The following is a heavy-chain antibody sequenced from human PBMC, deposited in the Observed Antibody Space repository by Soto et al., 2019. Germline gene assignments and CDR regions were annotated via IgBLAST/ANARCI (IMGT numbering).Heavy chain of an antibody. V-gene: IGHV3-30-3*01. CDR2: ISYDGSNK. Sequence: GGSLRLSCAASGFTFSSYAMHWVRQAPGKGLEWVAVISYDGSNKYYADSVKGRFTISRDNSKNTLYLQMNSLRAEDTAVYYCARDRGLLWFGDYYYGMDVWGQGTTVTVSS. J-gene: IGHJ6*02. D-gene: IGHD3-10*01. CDR3: ARDRGLLWFGDYYYGMDV. CDR1: GFTFSSYA.